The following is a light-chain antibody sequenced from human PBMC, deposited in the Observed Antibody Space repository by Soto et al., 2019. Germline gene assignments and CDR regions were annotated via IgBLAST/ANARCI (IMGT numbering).Light chain of an antibody. CDR1: SSDVGGYNY. Sequence: QSALTQPASVSGSPGQSITISCTGTSSDVGGYNYVSWYQQLPGKAPKLMIYEVSNRPSGVSNRFSGSKSGNTASLTISGLQAEDEADYYCSSYTSRSTLDYVFGSGTQLTVL. V-gene: IGLV2-14*01. J-gene: IGLJ7*01. CDR2: EVS. CDR3: SSYTSRSTLDYV.